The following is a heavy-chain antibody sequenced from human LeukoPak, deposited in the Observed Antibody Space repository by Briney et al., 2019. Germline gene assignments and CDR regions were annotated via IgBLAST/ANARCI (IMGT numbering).Heavy chain of an antibody. CDR3: AAGAGIIRY. V-gene: IGHV3-9*01. CDR1: GFTFDAYA. J-gene: IGHJ4*02. Sequence: GRSLRLSCAASGFTFDAYAMHWVRQAPGKGLEWVSGITWNSGTIAHADSVKGRFTISRDNAKNSLYLQVNSLRSEDTALYYCAAGAGIIRYWGQGTLVTVSS. D-gene: IGHD3-10*01. CDR2: ITWNSGTI.